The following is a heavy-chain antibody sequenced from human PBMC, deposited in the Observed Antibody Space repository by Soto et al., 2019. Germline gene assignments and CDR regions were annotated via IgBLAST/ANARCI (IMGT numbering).Heavy chain of an antibody. CDR3: ARRRGFPYYYGMDV. J-gene: IGHJ6*02. V-gene: IGHV4-59*12. CDR1: GGSISSYY. Sequence: SETLSLTCTVSGGSISSYYWSWIRQPPGKGLEWIGYIYYSGSTYYNPSLKSRVTISVDTSKNQFSLKLSSVTAADTAVYYCARRRGFPYYYGMDVWGQGTTVTVS. D-gene: IGHD5-12*01. CDR2: IYYSGST.